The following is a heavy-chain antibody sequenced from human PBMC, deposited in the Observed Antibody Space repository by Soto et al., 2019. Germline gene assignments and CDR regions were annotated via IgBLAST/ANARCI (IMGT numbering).Heavy chain of an antibody. J-gene: IGHJ5*02. D-gene: IGHD4-17*01. CDR3: ARIFGDYGRGWFDP. Sequence: ASVKVSCKASGYTFTSYAMHWVRQAPGQRLEWMGWINAGNGNTKYSQKFQGRVTITRDTSASTAYMELSSLRSEDTAVYYCARIFGDYGRGWFDPWGQGTLVTVSS. CDR2: INAGNGNT. V-gene: IGHV1-3*01. CDR1: GYTFTSYA.